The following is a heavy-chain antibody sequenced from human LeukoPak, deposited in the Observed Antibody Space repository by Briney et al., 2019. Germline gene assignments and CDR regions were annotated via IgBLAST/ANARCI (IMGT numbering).Heavy chain of an antibody. CDR3: ASCWGWFDP. CDR2: IYYSGST. Sequence: PSETLSLTCTVSGGSISSGEYYWSWIRQPPGKGLEWLGYIYYSGSTYHNPSLKSRVTISVDTSKNQFSLKLSSVTAADTAVYYCASCWGWFDPWGQGTLVTVSS. V-gene: IGHV4-30-4*01. J-gene: IGHJ5*02. CDR1: GGSISSGEYY. D-gene: IGHD7-27*01.